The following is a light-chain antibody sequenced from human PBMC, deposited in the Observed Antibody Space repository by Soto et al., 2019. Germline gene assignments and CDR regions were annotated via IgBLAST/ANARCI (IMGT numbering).Light chain of an antibody. CDR2: AAS. V-gene: IGKV1-12*01. CDR1: QDISNY. Sequence: DIQMTQSPSSVSASVGGGVTITCRASQDISNYLAWYQQIPGKAPKLLIYAASTLDGGVPSRFSGSGSGTDFSLTVSGLLPEDSATYYCQQTKGFPLTFGGGTKVEI. J-gene: IGKJ4*01. CDR3: QQTKGFPLT.